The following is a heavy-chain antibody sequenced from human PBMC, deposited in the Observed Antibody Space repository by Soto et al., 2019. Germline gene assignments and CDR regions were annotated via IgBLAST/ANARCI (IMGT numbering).Heavy chain of an antibody. V-gene: IGHV4-39*01. CDR2: IYYSGST. D-gene: IGHD2-21*02. Sequence: TLSLTCTVSGGSISSSSYYWGWIRQPPGKGLEWIGSIYYSGSTYYNPSLKSRVTISVDTSKNQFSLKLSSVTAADTAVYYCARSTSGAYCGGDCYSRIYWGQGTLVTVSS. CDR1: GGSISSSSYY. J-gene: IGHJ4*02. CDR3: ARSTSGAYCGGDCYSRIY.